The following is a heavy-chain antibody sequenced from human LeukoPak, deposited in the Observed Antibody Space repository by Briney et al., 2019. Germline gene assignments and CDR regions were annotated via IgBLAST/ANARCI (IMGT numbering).Heavy chain of an antibody. D-gene: IGHD3-10*01. CDR2: IKQDGSEK. CDR3: AREELWFGELSVGYFDY. J-gene: IGHJ4*02. CDR1: GFTFSSYW. V-gene: IGHV3-7*01. Sequence: GGSLRLSCAASGFTFSSYWMSWVRQAPGKGLEWVANIKQDGSEKYYVDSVKGRFTISRDNARNSLYLQMNSLRAEDTAVYYCAREELWFGELSVGYFDYWGQGTLVTVSS.